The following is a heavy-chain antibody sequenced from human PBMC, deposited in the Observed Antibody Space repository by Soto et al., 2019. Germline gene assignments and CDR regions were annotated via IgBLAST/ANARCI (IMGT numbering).Heavy chain of an antibody. D-gene: IGHD6-13*01. CDR2: ISGSGGST. V-gene: IGHV3-23*01. Sequence: HPGGSLRLSCAASGFTFSSYAMSWVRQAPGKGLEWVSAISGSGGSTYYADSVKGRFTISRDISKNTLYLQMNSLRAEDTAVYYCAKDQGSSWYGEDYWGQGTLVTVLL. J-gene: IGHJ4*02. CDR1: GFTFSSYA. CDR3: AKDQGSSWYGEDY.